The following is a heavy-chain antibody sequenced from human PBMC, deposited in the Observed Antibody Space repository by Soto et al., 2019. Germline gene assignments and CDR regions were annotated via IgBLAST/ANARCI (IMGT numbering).Heavy chain of an antibody. CDR2: INHSGST. CDR3: ARVGTTYCSGGSCYSPHYCYGMDV. CDR1: GGSFSGYY. V-gene: IGHV4-34*01. Sequence: SETLSLTCAVYGGSFSGYYWSWIRQPPGKGLEWIGEINHSGSTNYNPSLKSRVTISVDTSKNQFSLKLSSVTAADTAVYYCARVGTTYCSGGSCYSPHYCYGMDVWGQGTTVTVSS. D-gene: IGHD2-15*01. J-gene: IGHJ6*02.